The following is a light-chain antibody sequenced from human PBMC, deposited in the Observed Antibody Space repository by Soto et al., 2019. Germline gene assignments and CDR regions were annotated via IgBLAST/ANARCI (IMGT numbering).Light chain of an antibody. CDR1: ANDVGGHNY. V-gene: IGLV2-11*01. J-gene: IGLJ1*01. Sequence: QAALTQPRSVSGSPGQSATISCTGTANDVGGHNYVSWYQQHPGEAPKLLIYDVTERPSGVPDRFSGSKSGNTASLTISGLQTEDEADYYCYSYAGTRAFVSGTGTKVTV. CDR3: YSYAGTRAFV. CDR2: DVT.